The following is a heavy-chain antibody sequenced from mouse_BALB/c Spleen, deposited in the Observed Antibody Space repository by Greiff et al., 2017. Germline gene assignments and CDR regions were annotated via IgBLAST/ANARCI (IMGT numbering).Heavy chain of an antibody. CDR3: ARCYYGSSYNWYFDV. CDR1: GFTFTDYY. CDR2: IRNKANGYTT. Sequence: DVMLVESGGGLVQPGGSLRLSCATSGFTFTDYYMSWVRQPPGKALEWLGFIRNKANGYTTEYSASVKGRFTISRDNSQSILYLQMNTLRAEDSATYYCARCYYGSSYNWYFDVWGAGTTVTVSS. J-gene: IGHJ1*01. D-gene: IGHD1-1*01. V-gene: IGHV7-3*02.